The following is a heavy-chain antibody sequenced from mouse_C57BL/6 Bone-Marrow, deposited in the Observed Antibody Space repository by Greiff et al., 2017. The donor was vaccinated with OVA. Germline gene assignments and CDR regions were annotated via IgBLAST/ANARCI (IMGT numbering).Heavy chain of an antibody. CDR3: ARNYYSNFDY. D-gene: IGHD2-12*01. CDR2: ISGGGSYT. CDR1: GFTFSSYA. V-gene: IGHV5-4*01. J-gene: IGHJ2*01. Sequence: EVQLVESGGGLVKPGGSLKLSCAASGFTFSSYAMSWVRQTPEKRLEWVATISGGGSYTYYPDNVKGRFTISRDNAKNNLYLQMSHLKSEDTAMYYCARNYYSNFDYWGQGTTLTVSS.